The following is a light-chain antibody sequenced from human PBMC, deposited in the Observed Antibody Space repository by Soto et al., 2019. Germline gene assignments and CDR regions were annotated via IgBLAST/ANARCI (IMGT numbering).Light chain of an antibody. Sequence: IQLTQSPSSLSASVGDRVTITCRASQGISSYLAWYQQKPGKAPKLLIYAASTLQSGVPLRFSGSGSGTDFTLTISSLQPEDFATYYCQQTYSTPYTFGQGTTVVI. J-gene: IGKJ2*01. CDR1: QGISSY. V-gene: IGKV1-9*01. CDR3: QQTYSTPYT. CDR2: AAS.